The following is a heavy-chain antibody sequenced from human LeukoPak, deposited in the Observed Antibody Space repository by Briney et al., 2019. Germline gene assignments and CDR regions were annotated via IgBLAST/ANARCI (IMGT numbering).Heavy chain of an antibody. V-gene: IGHV3-7*01. D-gene: IGHD1-26*01. CDR2: IKQDGSEK. CDR1: GFTFSSYW. CDR3: ARDRSRTEGSYLGVYFDY. Sequence: GGSLRLSCAASGFTFSSYWMSWVRQAPGKGLEWVANIKQDGSEKYYVDSVKGRFTISRDNAKNSLYLQMNSLRAEDTAVYYCARDRSRTEGSYLGVYFDYWGQGTLVTVSS. J-gene: IGHJ4*02.